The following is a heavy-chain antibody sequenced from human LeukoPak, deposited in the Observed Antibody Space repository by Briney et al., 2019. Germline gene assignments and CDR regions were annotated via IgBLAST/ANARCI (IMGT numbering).Heavy chain of an antibody. V-gene: IGHV3-30*04. J-gene: IGHJ3*02. CDR2: TSFDGSDN. D-gene: IGHD3-10*01. CDR3: ARNMVRGYEDAFDI. Sequence: PGGSLRLSCAASGFTFSSYAMHWVRQAPGKGLKWVAVTSFDGSDNYYADSVKGRFTISRDNSKNTLYLQMNSLRPDDTAVYYCARNMVRGYEDAFDIWGQGTMVTVSS. CDR1: GFTFSSYA.